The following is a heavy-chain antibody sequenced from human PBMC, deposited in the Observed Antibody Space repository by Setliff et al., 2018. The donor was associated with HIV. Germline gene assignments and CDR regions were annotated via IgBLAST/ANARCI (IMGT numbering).Heavy chain of an antibody. CDR1: GYTFSNYY. CDR2: INPGGDYR. V-gene: IGHV1-46*01. CDR3: ARLSGDYYYFDY. Sequence: ASVKVSCKASGYTFSNYYVHWVRQAPGQGLEWMGMINPGGDYRSYTQKFQGRINLATASSTSTVYMELSSLRYEDTAVYYCARLSGDYYYFDYWGQGTLVTVSS. D-gene: IGHD2-21*02. J-gene: IGHJ4*02.